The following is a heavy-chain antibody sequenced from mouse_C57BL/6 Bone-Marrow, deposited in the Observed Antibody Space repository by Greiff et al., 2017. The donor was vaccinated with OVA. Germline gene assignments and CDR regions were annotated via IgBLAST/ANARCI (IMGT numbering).Heavy chain of an antibody. J-gene: IGHJ1*03. V-gene: IGHV1-64*01. Sequence: QVQLQQPGAELVKPGASVKLSCKASGYTFTSYWMHWVKQRPGQGLEWIGMIHPNSGSTNYNEKFKSKATLTVDKSSSTAYMQLSSLTSEDSAVYYCARRSYYGNYWYFDVWGTGTTVTVSS. CDR3: ARRSYYGNYWYFDV. CDR2: IHPNSGST. D-gene: IGHD2-1*01. CDR1: GYTFTSYW.